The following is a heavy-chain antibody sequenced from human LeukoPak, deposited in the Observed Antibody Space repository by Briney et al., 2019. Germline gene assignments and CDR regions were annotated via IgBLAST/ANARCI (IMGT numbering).Heavy chain of an antibody. J-gene: IGHJ4*02. CDR2: INHSGST. CDR3: ARVSHLQPVGATENYFDC. Sequence: SETLSLTCAVYGGSFSGYYWSWIRQPPGKGLEWIGEINHSGSTNYNPSLKSRVTISVDTSKNQFSLKLSSVTAADTAVYYCARVSHLQPVGATENYFDCWGQGTLVTVSS. D-gene: IGHD1-26*01. CDR1: GGSFSGYY. V-gene: IGHV4-34*01.